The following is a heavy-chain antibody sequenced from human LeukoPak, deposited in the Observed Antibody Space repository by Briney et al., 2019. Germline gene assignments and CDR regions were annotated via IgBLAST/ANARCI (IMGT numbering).Heavy chain of an antibody. Sequence: SETLSLTCTVSGGSISSYYWSWIRQPPGKGLEWIGYIYYSGSTNYNPSLKSRVTISVDTSKNQFSLKLTSVTAADTAVSYCARSKDNFGSSWRPGEYYYYMDVWGKGTTVTVSS. CDR2: IYYSGST. CDR3: ARSKDNFGSSWRPGEYYYYMDV. V-gene: IGHV4-59*01. CDR1: GGSISSYY. J-gene: IGHJ6*03. D-gene: IGHD6-13*01.